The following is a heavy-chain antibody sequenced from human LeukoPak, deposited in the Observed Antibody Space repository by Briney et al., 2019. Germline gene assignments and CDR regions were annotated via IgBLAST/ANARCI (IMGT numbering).Heavy chain of an antibody. CDR2: IYYSGTT. J-gene: IGHJ6*02. V-gene: IGHV4-59*08. D-gene: IGHD3-10*02. CDR1: GGSISSYY. Sequence: PSETLSLTCTVSGGSISSYYWSWIRQPPGKGLEWIGYIYYSGTTSYNPSLKSRVTISVDTSKNQFSLKLSSVTAADTAVYFCTRHMSYYYGMDVWGQGTTVTVSS. CDR3: TRHMSYYYGMDV.